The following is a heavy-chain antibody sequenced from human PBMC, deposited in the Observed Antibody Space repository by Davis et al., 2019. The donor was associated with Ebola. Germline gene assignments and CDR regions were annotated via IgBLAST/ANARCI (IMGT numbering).Heavy chain of an antibody. Sequence: PGGSLRLSCAASGFTFSNYWMSWVRQAPGKGLEWVANIKEDGSEKYYVDSVKGRFTISRDNAKNSLYLQMNSLRAEDTAVYYCSTITSPQIFVGDYWGQGTLVTVSS. CDR2: IKEDGSEK. D-gene: IGHD3-3*01. CDR3: STITSPQIFVGDY. V-gene: IGHV3-7*01. J-gene: IGHJ4*02. CDR1: GFTFSNYW.